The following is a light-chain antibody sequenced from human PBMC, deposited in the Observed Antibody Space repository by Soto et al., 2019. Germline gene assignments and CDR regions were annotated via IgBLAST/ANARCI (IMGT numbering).Light chain of an antibody. CDR2: QAS. CDR3: QQYNSYPWT. V-gene: IGKV1-5*03. J-gene: IGKJ1*01. CDR1: QTINNW. Sequence: DIQMTQSPSTLSASVGDRVTITCRASQTINNWLAWYQQKLGKAPKFLIYQASSLESGVPSRFSGSGSGTEFTLTISSLQPDDFATYYCQQYNSYPWTFGQGTKLEIK.